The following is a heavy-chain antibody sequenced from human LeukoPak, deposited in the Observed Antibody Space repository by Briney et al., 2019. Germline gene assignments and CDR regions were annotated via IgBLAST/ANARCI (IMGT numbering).Heavy chain of an antibody. CDR3: AKNLGPFDV. J-gene: IGHJ3*01. V-gene: IGHV3-23*01. CDR1: GFTFNDFA. Sequence: GGSLRLSCAASGFTFNDFAMTWVRQAPGKGLEWVSSIGDAGTYYADSVKGRFTISTDNSKNMLYLQLNSLRAGDTAMYYCAKNLGPFDVRGQGTMVTVSS. CDR2: IGDAGT. D-gene: IGHD3-16*01.